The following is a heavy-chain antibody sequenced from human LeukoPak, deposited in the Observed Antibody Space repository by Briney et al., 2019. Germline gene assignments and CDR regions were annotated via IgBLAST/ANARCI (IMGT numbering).Heavy chain of an antibody. Sequence: GGSLRLSCAASGFTFSSYAMSWVRQAPGKGLEWVSAISGSGGSTYYADSVKGRFTISRDNSKNMLYLQMNSLRAEDTAVYYCAKVSGSHWYFDLWGRGTLVTVSS. CDR2: ISGSGGST. D-gene: IGHD1-26*01. J-gene: IGHJ2*01. V-gene: IGHV3-23*01. CDR3: AKVSGSHWYFDL. CDR1: GFTFSSYA.